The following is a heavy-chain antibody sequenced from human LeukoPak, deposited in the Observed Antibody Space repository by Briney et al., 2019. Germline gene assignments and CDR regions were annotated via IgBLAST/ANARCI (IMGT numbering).Heavy chain of an antibody. Sequence: AGGSLRLSCAASGFTYSNYAMTWVRQAPGKGLEWVSSMRSGGHNTYYAGSVKGRFTISRDNSKNTLYLQMNSLRAEDTAVYYCAKGAGQWLVPSEYFQYWGQGTLVTVSS. CDR2: MRSGGHNT. CDR3: AKGAGQWLVPSEYFQY. D-gene: IGHD6-19*01. V-gene: IGHV3-23*01. CDR1: GFTYSNYA. J-gene: IGHJ1*01.